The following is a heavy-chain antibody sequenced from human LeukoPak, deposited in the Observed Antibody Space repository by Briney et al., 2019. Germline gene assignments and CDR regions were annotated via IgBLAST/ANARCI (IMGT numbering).Heavy chain of an antibody. D-gene: IGHD3-10*01. J-gene: IGHJ4*02. CDR1: GGSFSGYY. Sequence: SETLSLTCAVYGGSFSGYYWSWIRQPPGKGPEWIGEINHSGSTNYNPSLMSRVTISVDTSKNQFSLKLSSVTAADTAVYYCARDLFGYYGSGSYPDYWGQGTLVTVSS. CDR3: ARDLFGYYGSGSYPDY. V-gene: IGHV4-34*01. CDR2: INHSGST.